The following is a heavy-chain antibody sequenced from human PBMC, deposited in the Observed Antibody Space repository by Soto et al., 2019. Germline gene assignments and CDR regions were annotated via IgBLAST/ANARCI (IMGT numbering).Heavy chain of an antibody. V-gene: IGHV4-39*02. CDR2: IYYSGST. Sequence: SETLSLTCTVSGGSISSSSYYWGWIRQPPGKGLEWIGSIYYSGSTYYNPSLKSRVTISVDTSKNQFSLKLSSVTAADTAVYYCARERREVGGTLNPIDYWGQGTLVTVS. CDR3: ARERREVGGTLNPIDY. D-gene: IGHD1-26*01. CDR1: GGSISSSSYY. J-gene: IGHJ4*02.